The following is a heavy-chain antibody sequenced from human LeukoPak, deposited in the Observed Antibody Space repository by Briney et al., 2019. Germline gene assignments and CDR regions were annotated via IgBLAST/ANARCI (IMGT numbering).Heavy chain of an antibody. CDR1: GFTVSSNY. Sequence: PGGSLSLSCAASGFTVSSNYMSWVRQAPGKGLEWVSVIYSGGSTYYADSVKGRFTISRDNAKNSLYLQMNSLRAEDTAVYYCARDGVAELMSALDYWGQGILVTVSS. V-gene: IGHV3-53*01. J-gene: IGHJ4*02. CDR2: IYSGGST. D-gene: IGHD1-26*01. CDR3: ARDGVAELMSALDY.